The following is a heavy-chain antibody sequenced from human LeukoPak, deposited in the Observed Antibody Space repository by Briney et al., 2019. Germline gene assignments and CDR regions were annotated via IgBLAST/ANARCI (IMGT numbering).Heavy chain of an antibody. V-gene: IGHV3-7*01. CDR1: GFTFSDYW. Sequence: QPGGSLRLSCAASGFTFSDYWMSWVRQAPGKGLECVASIKQDGSEKYYVDSVKGRFTISRDNAKNSLYLQMNSLRAEDTAVYYCARALYDSSGYYSHFDYWGQGTLVTVSS. CDR3: ARALYDSSGYYSHFDY. J-gene: IGHJ4*02. CDR2: IKQDGSEK. D-gene: IGHD3-22*01.